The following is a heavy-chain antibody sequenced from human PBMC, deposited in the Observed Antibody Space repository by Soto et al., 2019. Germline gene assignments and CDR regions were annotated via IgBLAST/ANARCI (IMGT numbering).Heavy chain of an antibody. CDR1: GHTITRHW. J-gene: IGHJ4*02. V-gene: IGHV1-46*01. D-gene: IGHD2-21*02. CDR3: ARGGHVVVVTAALDY. CDR2: VNPSGGHT. Sequence: GASVKVSCKASGHTITRHWMHGVRQAPGQGLEWMGTVNPSGGHTTYAQHFLGRVTMTRDTSTSTLYMELTSLTSDDTAIYYCARGGHVVVVTAALDYWGQGTLVTVSS.